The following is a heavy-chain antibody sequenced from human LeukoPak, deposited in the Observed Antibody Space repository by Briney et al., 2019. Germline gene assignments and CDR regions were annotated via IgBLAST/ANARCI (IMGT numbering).Heavy chain of an antibody. CDR3: AREGTTVVTHLPHGYFDL. J-gene: IGHJ2*01. D-gene: IGHD4-23*01. V-gene: IGHV3-30-3*01. CDR2: ISYDGSNK. CDR1: GFTFSSYA. Sequence: PGGSLRLSCAASGFTFSSYAMHWVRQAPGKGLEWVAVISYDGSNKYYADSVKGRFTISRDNSKNTLYLQMNSLRAEDTAVYYCAREGTTVVTHLPHGYFDLWGRGTLVTVSS.